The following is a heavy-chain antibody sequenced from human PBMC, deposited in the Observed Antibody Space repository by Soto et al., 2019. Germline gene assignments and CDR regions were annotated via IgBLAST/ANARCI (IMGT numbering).Heavy chain of an antibody. V-gene: IGHV1-18*01. CDR2: VSAYNGNT. CDR1: GYTFTSYG. CDR3: ARDGIAAAGDYGMDV. Sequence: ASVKVSSKASGYTFTSYGISWVRQAPGQGLEWMGWVSAYNGNTNYAQKLQGRVTMTTDTSTSTAYMELRSLRSDDTAVYYCARDGIAAAGDYGMDVWGQGTTVTVSS. D-gene: IGHD6-13*01. J-gene: IGHJ6*02.